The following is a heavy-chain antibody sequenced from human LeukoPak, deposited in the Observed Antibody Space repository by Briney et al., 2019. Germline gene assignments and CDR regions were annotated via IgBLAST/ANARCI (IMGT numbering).Heavy chain of an antibody. V-gene: IGHV4-39*01. CDR2: ICYSGSP. D-gene: IGHD6-13*01. CDR1: GGPLCSSRDR. J-gene: IGHJ6*03. Sequence: SETLSLLCTVSGGPLCSSRDRWGSIRQPPGKGLEWNGTICYSGSPYHHPSLKRRLTISVDASKNHFSLNQSSVTAADTAVNSCARQISYSRLHSYMDFWGKGTTVTVSS. CDR3: ARQISYSRLHSYMDF.